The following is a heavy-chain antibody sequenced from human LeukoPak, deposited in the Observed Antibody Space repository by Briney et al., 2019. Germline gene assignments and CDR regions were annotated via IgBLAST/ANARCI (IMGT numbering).Heavy chain of an antibody. V-gene: IGHV3-48*01. CDR1: LVTLIIDR. Sequence: PRGSLRLSCAASLVTLIIDRMNSGRQAPEKRLECGSYISIIGSTMDYAHSVKGRFTISRDNAKNSLYLQTNSLRAEDTAVYYCAGRFDYWGQGTLVTASS. CDR3: AGRFDY. CDR2: ISIIGSTM. J-gene: IGHJ4*02.